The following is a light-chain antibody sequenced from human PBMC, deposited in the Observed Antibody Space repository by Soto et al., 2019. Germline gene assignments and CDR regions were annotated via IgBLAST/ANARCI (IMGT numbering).Light chain of an antibody. CDR2: EVT. J-gene: IGLJ2*01. CDR3: SSHSSSSTRVV. Sequence: QSVLTQPASVSGSPGQSITISCTGTSSDVGGYNYVSWYQHHPGKAPKLMIYEVTNRPSGVSNRFSGSKFGNTASLTISGLQAEDEADYYCSSHSSSSTRVVFGGGTKLTVL. V-gene: IGLV2-14*01. CDR1: SSDVGGYNY.